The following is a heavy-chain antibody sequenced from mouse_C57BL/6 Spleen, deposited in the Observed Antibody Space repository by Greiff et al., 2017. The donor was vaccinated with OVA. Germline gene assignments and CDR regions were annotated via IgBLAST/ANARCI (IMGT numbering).Heavy chain of an antibody. J-gene: IGHJ3*01. CDR2: IDPSDSET. D-gene: IGHD2-3*01. CDR1: GYTFTSYW. CDR3: AIIYDGYPLAY. V-gene: IGHV1-52*01. Sequence: QVQLQQPGAELVRPGSSVKLSCKASGYTFTSYWMHWVKQRPIQGLEWIGNIDPSDSETHYNQKFKDKATLTVDKSSSTAYMRLSSLTSEDSAVYYCAIIYDGYPLAYWGQGTLVTVSA.